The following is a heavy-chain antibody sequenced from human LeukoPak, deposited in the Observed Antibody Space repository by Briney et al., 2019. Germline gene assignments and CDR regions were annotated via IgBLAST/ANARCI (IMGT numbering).Heavy chain of an antibody. CDR1: GFTFRNYW. V-gene: IGHV4-59*01. Sequence: PGGSLRLSCAASGFTFRNYWMGWVRQAPGKGLEWIGYIYYSGSTNYNPSLKSRVTISVDTSKNQFSLKLSSVTAADTAVYYCARDHTGSFPYYYYYMDVWGKGTTVTVSS. D-gene: IGHD2-8*02. CDR2: IYYSGST. J-gene: IGHJ6*03. CDR3: ARDHTGSFPYYYYYMDV.